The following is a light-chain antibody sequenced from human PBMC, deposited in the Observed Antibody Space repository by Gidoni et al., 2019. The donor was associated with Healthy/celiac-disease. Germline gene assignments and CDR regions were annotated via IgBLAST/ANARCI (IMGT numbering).Light chain of an antibody. Sequence: QSALTQPASVSGSPGQSITLSCTGTSSEVGGYNYVSWYPQHPGKAPKLMIYDVSNRPAGVSNRFSGSKSGNTASLTISGLQAEDEADYYCISYTSSSTLVFGGGTKLTVL. CDR2: DVS. CDR1: SSEVGGYNY. CDR3: ISYTSSSTLV. J-gene: IGLJ2*01. V-gene: IGLV2-14*03.